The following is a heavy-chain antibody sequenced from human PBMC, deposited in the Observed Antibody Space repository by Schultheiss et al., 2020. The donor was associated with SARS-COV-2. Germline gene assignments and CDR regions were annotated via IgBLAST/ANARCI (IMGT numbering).Heavy chain of an antibody. CDR3: ARATHGDSSGYYRGGDYYYGMDV. D-gene: IGHD3-22*01. J-gene: IGHJ6*02. CDR1: EFTFSTYS. CDR2: VSSRGGFI. V-gene: IGHV3-48*02. Sequence: GGSLRLSCAASEFTFSTYSMNWVRQAPGKGLQWVSFVSSRGGFILYADSVKGRFTISRDNAKNLLYLQMNSLGDEDTAVYYCARATHGDSSGYYRGGDYYYGMDVWGQGTTVTVSS.